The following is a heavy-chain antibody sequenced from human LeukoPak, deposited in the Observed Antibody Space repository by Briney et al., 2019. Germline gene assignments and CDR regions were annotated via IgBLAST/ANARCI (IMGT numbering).Heavy chain of an antibody. CDR2: ISGSGGTT. CDR1: GFTFITYA. Sequence: QPGASLRLSCVASGFTFITYAMMWVRQAPGKGLEWVSAISGSGGTTYYADSVKGRFTISRDNSQNTLYLQMNSLRAEDTALFYCARDQGYWGQGTLVTVSS. J-gene: IGHJ4*02. CDR3: ARDQGY. V-gene: IGHV3-23*01.